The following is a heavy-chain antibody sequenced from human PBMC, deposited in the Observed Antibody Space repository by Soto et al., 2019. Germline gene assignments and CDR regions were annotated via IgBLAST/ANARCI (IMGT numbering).Heavy chain of an antibody. CDR2: ISSSGNTI. J-gene: IGHJ5*02. V-gene: IGHV3-11*01. CDR3: ARRSRYCTNGVCYRLFDP. D-gene: IGHD2-8*01. Sequence: QVHLVESGGGLVKPGGSLRLSCAAYGFNFSDFYMSWIRQAPGKGLEWVSDISSSGNTISYADSVKGRFTISRDNAKNSLYLQMNGLRAEDTAVYSCARRSRYCTNGVCYRLFDPWGQGTLVTVSS. CDR1: GFNFSDFY.